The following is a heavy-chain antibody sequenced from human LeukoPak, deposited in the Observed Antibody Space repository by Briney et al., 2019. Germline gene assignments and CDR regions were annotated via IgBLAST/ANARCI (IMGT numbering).Heavy chain of an antibody. V-gene: IGHV3-30*04. Sequence: GGSLRLSCAASGLAFSNYAVHWVRQAPGKGLECVAVISNDGSDKYYADSVKGRFTISRDNSEKTLDLQMNGLKAEDTAVYYCARGTHYYDSSGYYSGGLGYWGRGTLVTVSS. CDR2: ISNDGSDK. CDR3: ARGTHYYDSSGYYSGGLGY. J-gene: IGHJ4*02. D-gene: IGHD3-22*01. CDR1: GLAFSNYA.